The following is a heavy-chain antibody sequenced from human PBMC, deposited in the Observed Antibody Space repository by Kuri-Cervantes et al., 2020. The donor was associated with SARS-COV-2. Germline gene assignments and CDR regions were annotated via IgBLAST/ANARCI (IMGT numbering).Heavy chain of an antibody. J-gene: IGHJ5*02. D-gene: IGHD3-3*01. CDR3: ARAFMTIFGSFDP. CDR1: GGTFSSYA. V-gene: IGHV1-3*01. CDR2: INAGNGNT. Sequence: ASVKVSCKASGGTFSSYAISWVRQAPGQRLEWMGWINAGNGNTKYSQKFQGRVTITRDTSASTAYMELSSLRSEDTAVYYCARAFMTIFGSFDPWGQGTLVTVSS.